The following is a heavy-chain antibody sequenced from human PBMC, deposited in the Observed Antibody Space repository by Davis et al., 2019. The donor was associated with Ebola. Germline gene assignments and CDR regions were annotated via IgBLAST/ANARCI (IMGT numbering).Heavy chain of an antibody. J-gene: IGHJ4*02. V-gene: IGHV3-30-3*01. Sequence: GESLKISCAASGFTFSSYAMHWVRQAPGKGLEWVALISYDGSNKHYTDSMKGRFTISRDNSKNTLYLQVNSLSAEDTAIYYCARTPVAVGYYYAPDYWGQGTLVTVSS. D-gene: IGHD3-10*01. CDR1: GFTFSSYA. CDR3: ARTPVAVGYYYAPDY. CDR2: ISYDGSNK.